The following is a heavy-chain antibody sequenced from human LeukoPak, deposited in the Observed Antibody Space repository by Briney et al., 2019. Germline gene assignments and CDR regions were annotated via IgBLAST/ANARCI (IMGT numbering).Heavy chain of an antibody. CDR3: ARSPKGELRDSGYDHGFDY. V-gene: IGHV1-8*01. D-gene: IGHD5-12*01. CDR1: GYTFTSYD. J-gene: IGHJ4*02. Sequence: ASVKVSCKASGYTFTSYDINWVRQATGQGLEWMGWMNPNSGNTGYVQKFQGRVTMTRTTSISTAYMELSSLRSEDTAVYYCARSPKGELRDSGYDHGFDYWGQGTLVTVSS. CDR2: MNPNSGNT.